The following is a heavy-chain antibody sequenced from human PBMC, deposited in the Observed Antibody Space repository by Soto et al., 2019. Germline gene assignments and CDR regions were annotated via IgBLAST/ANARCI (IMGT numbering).Heavy chain of an antibody. CDR1: GGSVSSGSYY. D-gene: IGHD2-8*02. V-gene: IGHV4-61*01. Sequence: SETLSLTCTVSGGSVSSGSYYWSWIRQPPGKGLEWIGYIYYSGSTNYTPSLKSRVTIFLDTSKNQFSLKLTSVTAADTAVYYCARDKITGLFDYWGQGTLVTVSS. J-gene: IGHJ4*02. CDR2: IYYSGST. CDR3: ARDKITGLFDY.